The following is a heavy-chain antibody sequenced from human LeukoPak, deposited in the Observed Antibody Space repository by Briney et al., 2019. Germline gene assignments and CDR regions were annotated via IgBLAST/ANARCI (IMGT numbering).Heavy chain of an antibody. CDR2: IRYDGSKK. CDR3: AKNRRIFGRTLQRHYMDV. CDR1: GFTFSSYG. D-gene: IGHD3-3*01. Sequence: GGSLRLSCAASGFTFSSYGMHWVRQAPGKGLEWVAFIRYDGSKKYYADSVKGRFTISRDNSKNTLYLQMNSLRAEDTAVYYCAKNRRIFGRTLQRHYMDVWGKGTTVAVSS. J-gene: IGHJ6*03. V-gene: IGHV3-30*02.